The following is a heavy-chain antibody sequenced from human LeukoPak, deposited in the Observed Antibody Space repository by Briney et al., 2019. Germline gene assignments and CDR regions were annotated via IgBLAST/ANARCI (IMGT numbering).Heavy chain of an antibody. CDR2: ITSTSTYI. J-gene: IGHJ6*02. Sequence: GGSLRLSCAASGFTFSSYNMNWVRQAPGKGLEWVSSITSTSTYIAYADSVKGRFTISRDNADNSLYLQMNSLRDDDTAVYYCAKERPHGMDVWGQGTSVTVSS. V-gene: IGHV3-21*01. D-gene: IGHD6-6*01. CDR3: AKERPHGMDV. CDR1: GFTFSSYN.